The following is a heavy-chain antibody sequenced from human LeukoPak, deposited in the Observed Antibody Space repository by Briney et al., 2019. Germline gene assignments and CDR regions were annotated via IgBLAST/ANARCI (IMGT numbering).Heavy chain of an antibody. J-gene: IGHJ4*02. CDR2: IIPQFGTP. CDR3: ASLPAIGYCSGGSCFLVDS. V-gene: IGHV1-69*05. Sequence: ASVNVSCKASGGTFSSFTISWVRQAPGQGLEWMGSIIPQFGTPNYAQKLQGRLTISTDESTNTVYMELSSLRSEDTAVYYCASLPAIGYCSGGSCFLVDSWGQGSLVTVSS. CDR1: GGTFSSFT. D-gene: IGHD2-15*01.